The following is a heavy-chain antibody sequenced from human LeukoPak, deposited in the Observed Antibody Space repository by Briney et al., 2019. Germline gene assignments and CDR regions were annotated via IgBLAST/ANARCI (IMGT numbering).Heavy chain of an antibody. J-gene: IGHJ3*02. CDR2: ISGSGGST. V-gene: IGHV3-23*01. CDR3: ARDSLRVDAFDI. CDR1: GFTFSSYA. Sequence: GGSLRLSCAASGFTFSSYAMSWVRQAPGKGLEWVSAISGSGGSTHYADSVKGRFTISRDNSKNTLYLQMNSLRAEDTAVYYCARDSLRVDAFDIWGQGTMVTVSS.